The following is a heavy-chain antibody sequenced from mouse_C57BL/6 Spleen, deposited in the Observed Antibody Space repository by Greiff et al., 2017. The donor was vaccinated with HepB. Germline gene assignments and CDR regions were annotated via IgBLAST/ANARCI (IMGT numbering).Heavy chain of an antibody. CDR3: ARPYGDPFAY. CDR1: GYTFTDYY. V-gene: IGHV1-26*01. J-gene: IGHJ3*01. Sequence: EVQLQQSGPELVKPGASVKISCKASGYTFTDYYMNWVKQSHGKSLEWIGDINPNNGGTSYNQKFKGKATLTVDKSPSTAYMELRSLTSEDSAVEYVARPYGDPFAYWGQGTLVTVSA. D-gene: IGHD2-13*01. CDR2: INPNNGGT.